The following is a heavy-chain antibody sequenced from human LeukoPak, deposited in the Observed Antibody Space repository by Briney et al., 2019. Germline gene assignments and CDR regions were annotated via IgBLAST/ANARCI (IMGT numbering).Heavy chain of an antibody. CDR3: ARSNSSGNCDY. J-gene: IGHJ4*02. V-gene: IGHV5-51*01. Sequence: GESLKISCKGSGYSFTSYWIGWVRQMPGKGLEWMGIIYPDDSDTRYSPSFQGQVTISADKSINTAYLQWSSLKASDTAIYFCARSNSSGNCDYWGQGTLVTVSS. CDR2: IYPDDSDT. CDR1: GYSFTSYW. D-gene: IGHD3-10*01.